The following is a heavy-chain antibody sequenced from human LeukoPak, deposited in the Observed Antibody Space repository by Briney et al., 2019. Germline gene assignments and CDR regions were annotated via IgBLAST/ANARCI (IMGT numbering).Heavy chain of an antibody. CDR3: ARDQDIVVVVAALRQREMGGFDP. J-gene: IGHJ5*02. Sequence: ASVKVSCKASGYTFTNYDINWVRQATGQGPEGMGWMNPKSGNTGYAQKFQGRVTMTRNTSISTAYMELSSLRSDDTAVYYCARDQDIVVVVAALRQREMGGFDPWGQGTLVTVSS. V-gene: IGHV1-8*01. CDR1: GYTFTNYD. CDR2: MNPKSGNT. D-gene: IGHD2-15*01.